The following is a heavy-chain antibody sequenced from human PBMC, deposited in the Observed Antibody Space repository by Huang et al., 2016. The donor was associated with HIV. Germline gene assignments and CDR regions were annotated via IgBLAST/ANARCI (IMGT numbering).Heavy chain of an antibody. CDR3: ARQVDGFRSHFDF. Sequence: EVLLVQSGAELKEPGESLKISCKASGYGFSSYWIGWVRQKPGKGLEWRGIIYPRDSETNYSPSFDGQVTISADKSTRTAYLQWESLKAPDTAIYFCARQVDGFRSHFDFWGQGTLVSVSS. D-gene: IGHD5-18*01. CDR1: GYGFSSYW. CDR2: IYPRDSET. J-gene: IGHJ4*02. V-gene: IGHV5-51*01.